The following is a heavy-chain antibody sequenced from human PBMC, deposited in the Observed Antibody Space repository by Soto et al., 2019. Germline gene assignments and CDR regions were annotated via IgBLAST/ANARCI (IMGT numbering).Heavy chain of an antibody. Sequence: PGGSLGLSCAASGVTLSSYSMNWVRQAPGKGLEWVSSISSSSSYIYYADSVKGRFTISRDNAKNSLYLQMNSLRAEDTAVYYCARDLRIQLWSDLYTGGYYYYGMDVWGQGTTVTVPS. CDR3: ARDLRIQLWSDLYTGGYYYYGMDV. J-gene: IGHJ6*02. CDR2: ISSSSSYI. D-gene: IGHD5-18*01. CDR1: GVTLSSYS. V-gene: IGHV3-21*01.